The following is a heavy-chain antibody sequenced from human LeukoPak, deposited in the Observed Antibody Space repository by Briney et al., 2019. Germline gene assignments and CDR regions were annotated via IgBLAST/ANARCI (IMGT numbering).Heavy chain of an antibody. J-gene: IGHJ5*02. CDR2: INPSGGST. Sequence: GASVKVSCKASGYTFTSYYMHWVRQAPGQGLEWMGIINPSGGSTSYVQKFQGRVTMTRDMSTSTVYMELSSLRSEDTAVYYCARGHRENVQTGTTLGHWFDPWGQGTLVTVSS. CDR3: ARGHRENVQTGTTLGHWFDP. CDR1: GYTFTSYY. V-gene: IGHV1-46*01. D-gene: IGHD1-7*01.